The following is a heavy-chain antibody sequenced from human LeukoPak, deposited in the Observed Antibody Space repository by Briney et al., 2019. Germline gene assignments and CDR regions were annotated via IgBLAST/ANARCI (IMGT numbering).Heavy chain of an antibody. CDR2: IFYSGNA. CDR3: ARRGRYGAGPLYYYYGTDV. V-gene: IGHV4-59*08. Sequence: SETLSLTCTVSGGSMSSYYWSWIRQPPGKGLEWIGYIFYSGNANYNPSLKSRVTISVDTSKGQFSLRLSSVTAADTAVYYCARRGRYGAGPLYYYYGTDVWGQGTTVTVSS. D-gene: IGHD3-10*01. J-gene: IGHJ6*02. CDR1: GGSMSSYY.